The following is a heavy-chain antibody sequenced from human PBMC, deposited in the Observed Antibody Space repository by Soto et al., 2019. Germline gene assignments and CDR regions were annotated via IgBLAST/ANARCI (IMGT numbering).Heavy chain of an antibody. CDR1: GFTFSSYG. Sequence: GGSLRLSCAASGFTFSSYGMHWVRQAPGKGLEWVAVIWYDGSNKYYADSVKGRFTISRDNSKNTLYLQMNSLRAEDTAVYYCARDPGGEQRYFDYWGQGTLVTVSS. CDR2: IWYDGSNK. V-gene: IGHV3-33*01. D-gene: IGHD3-16*01. J-gene: IGHJ4*02. CDR3: ARDPGGEQRYFDY.